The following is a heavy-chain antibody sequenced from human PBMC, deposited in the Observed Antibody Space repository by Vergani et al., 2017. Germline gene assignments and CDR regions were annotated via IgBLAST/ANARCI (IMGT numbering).Heavy chain of an antibody. CDR3: ARGEKYDYVWGNYYFDY. V-gene: IGHV3-23*01. J-gene: IGHJ4*02. D-gene: IGHD3-16*01. Sequence: EVQLLESGGGLVQPGGSLRLSCAASGFTFSSYSMSWVRQAPGTGLEWVSAISGSSTYYADSVKGRFTISRDNSKNTRYLQMNSLSAEDTALYFCARGEKYDYVWGNYYFDYWGQGTLVTVSS. CDR1: GFTFSSYS. CDR2: ISGSST.